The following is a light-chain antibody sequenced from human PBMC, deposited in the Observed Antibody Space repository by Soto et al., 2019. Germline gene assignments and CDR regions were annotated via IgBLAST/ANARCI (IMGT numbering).Light chain of an antibody. J-gene: IGKJ1*01. Sequence: EIVMTHSPATLSVSPCERATLSCSASQSVRSNLAWYQQKPGQSPRLLIYGASTRATGIPARFSGSGSGTQCTLTISSLQSEDFAVYYCQQYNNWPPAWTFGQGTKVDIK. CDR3: QQYNNWPPAWT. CDR1: QSVRSN. V-gene: IGKV3-15*01. CDR2: GAS.